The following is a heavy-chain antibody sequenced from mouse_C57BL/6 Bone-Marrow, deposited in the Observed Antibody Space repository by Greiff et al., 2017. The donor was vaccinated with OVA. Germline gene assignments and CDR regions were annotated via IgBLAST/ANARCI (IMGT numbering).Heavy chain of an antibody. CDR2: INYDGSST. Sequence: EVMLVESEGGLVQPGSSMKLSCTASGFTFSDYYMAWVRQDPEKGLEWVANINYDGSSTYYLDSLKSRFIISRDNAKNILYLQMSSLKSEDTATYYCARGGYLFAYWGQGTLVTVSA. CDR3: ARGGYLFAY. V-gene: IGHV5-16*01. J-gene: IGHJ3*01. CDR1: GFTFSDYY. D-gene: IGHD5-1-1*01.